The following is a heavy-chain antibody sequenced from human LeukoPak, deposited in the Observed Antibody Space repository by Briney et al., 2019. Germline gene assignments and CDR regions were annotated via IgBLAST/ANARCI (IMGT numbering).Heavy chain of an antibody. Sequence: PGGSLRLSCEASGLSISGDSMNWVRQAPGEGLEWVSGIISAGGTYYADSVKGRFTISRDNSKNTLYLQMNSLRAEDTAVYYCARRNRVSESFDYWGQGTLVTVSS. J-gene: IGHJ4*02. V-gene: IGHV3-23*01. CDR1: GLSISGDS. D-gene: IGHD2-8*01. CDR2: IISAGGT. CDR3: ARRNRVSESFDY.